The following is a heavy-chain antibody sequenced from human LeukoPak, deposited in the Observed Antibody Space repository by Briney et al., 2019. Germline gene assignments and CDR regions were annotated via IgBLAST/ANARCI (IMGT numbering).Heavy chain of an antibody. J-gene: IGHJ4*02. Sequence: GGSLRLSCAASGFTFSSYSMNWVRQAPGKGLGGVSYISSSSSTIYYADSVKGRFTISRDNAKNSLYLQMNSLRAEDTAVYYCARDIYDSSGYHPSSVDYWGQGTLVTVSS. CDR1: GFTFSSYS. V-gene: IGHV3-48*01. CDR3: ARDIYDSSGYHPSSVDY. D-gene: IGHD3-22*01. CDR2: ISSSSSTI.